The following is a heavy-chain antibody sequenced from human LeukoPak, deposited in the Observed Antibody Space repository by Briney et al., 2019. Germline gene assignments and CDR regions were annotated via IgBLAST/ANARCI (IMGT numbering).Heavy chain of an antibody. V-gene: IGHV5-51*03. CDR3: ARLGYYDSSGYYASYYFDY. J-gene: IGHJ4*02. Sequence: GESLKISCKGSGYSFTSYWIGRVRQMPGKGLEWMGIIYPGDSDTRYSPSFQGQVTISADKSISTAYLQWSSLKASDTAMYYCARLGYYDSSGYYASYYFDYWGQGTLVTVSS. CDR2: IYPGDSDT. CDR1: GYSFTSYW. D-gene: IGHD3-22*01.